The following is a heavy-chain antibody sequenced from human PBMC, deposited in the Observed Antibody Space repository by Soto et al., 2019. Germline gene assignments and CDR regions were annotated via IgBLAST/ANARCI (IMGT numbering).Heavy chain of an antibody. J-gene: IGHJ5*02. V-gene: IGHV4-34*01. CDR3: AVNLPGTGGWFDP. CDR2: INHSGST. CDR1: GGSFSGYY. D-gene: IGHD6-13*01. Sequence: SETLSLTCAVYGGSFSGYYWSWIRQPPGKGLEWIGEINHSGSTNYNPSLKSRVTISVDTSKNQFSLKLSSVTAADTAVYYCAVNLPGTGGWFDPWGQGTLVT.